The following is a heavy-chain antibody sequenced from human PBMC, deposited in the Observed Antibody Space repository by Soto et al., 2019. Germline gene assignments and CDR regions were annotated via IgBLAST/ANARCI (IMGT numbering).Heavy chain of an antibody. Sequence: QVQLQESGPGLVKPSETLSLTCTVSGDSISTYYWTWIRQPPGKGLEWIGYIYYSGSPSYNPSLKSRVAMSVETSKNQCSMKVSSVAAADTAMYYCARGGNTALAYYFYGMDVWGQGTTVTVSS. D-gene: IGHD5-18*01. CDR2: IYYSGSP. CDR3: ARGGNTALAYYFYGMDV. V-gene: IGHV4-59*01. CDR1: GDSISTYY. J-gene: IGHJ6*02.